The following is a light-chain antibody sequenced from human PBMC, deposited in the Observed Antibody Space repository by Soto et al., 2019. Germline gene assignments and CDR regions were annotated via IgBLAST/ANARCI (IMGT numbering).Light chain of an antibody. CDR1: QGIRNY. CDR3: QKYSSVPV. V-gene: IGKV1-27*01. Sequence: DIQMTQSPTSLSASVGDRVTITCRASQGIRNYVAWYQQIPGKAPKLLIYAASTLQSGVPSRFSGSGSGTDFTLTINGLQTEDVATYSGQKYSSVPVFGPGTKVEIK. J-gene: IGKJ3*01. CDR2: AAS.